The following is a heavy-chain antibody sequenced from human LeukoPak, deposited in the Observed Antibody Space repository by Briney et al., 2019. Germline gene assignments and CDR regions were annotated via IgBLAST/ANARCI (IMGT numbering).Heavy chain of an antibody. CDR2: ISYDGSNK. CDR3: AKGSRDVLLWFGESSLDY. V-gene: IGHV3-30*18. J-gene: IGHJ4*02. CDR1: GFTFSSYG. Sequence: PGGSLRLSCAASGFTFSSYGMHWVRQAPGKGLEWVAVISYDGSNKYYADSVKGRFTISRDNSKNTLYLQMNSLRAEDTAVYYCAKGSRDVLLWFGESSLDYWGQVTLVTVSS. D-gene: IGHD3-10*01.